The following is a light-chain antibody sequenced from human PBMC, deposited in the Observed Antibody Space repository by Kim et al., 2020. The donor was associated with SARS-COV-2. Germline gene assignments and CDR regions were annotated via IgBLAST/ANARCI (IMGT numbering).Light chain of an antibody. CDR2: VNGGGSL. CDR1: PVSGVFA. CDR3: QSWRSGMV. V-gene: IGLV4-69*01. J-gene: IGLJ3*02. Sequence: GAPLHPTGPLTPVSGVFAIACYHVRPDNGPRYFMNVNGGGSLIRGDGISVRFSGSSSGTERHLSISSLQSEDEADYYCQSWRSGMVFGGGTQLTVL.